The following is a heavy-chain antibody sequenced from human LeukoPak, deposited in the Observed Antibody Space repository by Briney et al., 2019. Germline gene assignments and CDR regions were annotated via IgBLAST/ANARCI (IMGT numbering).Heavy chain of an antibody. CDR2: IYYSGST. CDR1: GGSISSYY. CDR3: ARGHDYGDYGN. J-gene: IGHJ4*02. D-gene: IGHD4-17*01. Sequence: SETLSLTWTVSGGSISSYYWSWIRQPPGKGLEWIGYIYYSGSTNYNPSLKSRVTISVDTSKNQFSLKLSSVSAADTAVYYCARGHDYGDYGNWGQGTLVTVSS. V-gene: IGHV4-59*01.